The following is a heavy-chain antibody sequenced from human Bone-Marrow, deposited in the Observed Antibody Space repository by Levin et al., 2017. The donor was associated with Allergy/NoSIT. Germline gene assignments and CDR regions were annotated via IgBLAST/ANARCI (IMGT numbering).Heavy chain of an antibody. CDR2: IILTGIT. Sequence: ESLKISCAISGGSFSGFYWSWIRQSPGRGLEWIGEIILTGITNYNPSLERRVTVSASGTQFSLRLTSLIAADTAIYYCARGGRLAARGSYFDFWGQGTLVTVSS. V-gene: IGHV4-34*01. J-gene: IGHJ4*02. CDR1: GGSFSGFY. CDR3: ARGGRLAARGSYFDF. D-gene: IGHD6-6*01.